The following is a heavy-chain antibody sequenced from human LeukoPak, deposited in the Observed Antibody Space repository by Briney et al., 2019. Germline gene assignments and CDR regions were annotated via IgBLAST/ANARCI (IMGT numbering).Heavy chain of an antibody. CDR1: GYTFTGYY. V-gene: IGHV1-2*04. CDR3: ARETVGATGSASDI. D-gene: IGHD1-26*01. J-gene: IGHJ3*02. CDR2: INPNSGGT. Sequence: ASVKVSCKASGYTFTGYYMHWVRQAPGQGLEWMGWINPNSGGTNYAQKFQGWVTMTRDTSISTAYMELSRLRSDDTAVYYCARETVGATGSASDIWGQGTMVTVSS.